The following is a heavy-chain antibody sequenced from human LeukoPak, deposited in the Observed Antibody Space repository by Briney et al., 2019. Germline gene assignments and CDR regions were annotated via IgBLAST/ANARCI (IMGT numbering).Heavy chain of an antibody. CDR3: ARREQWLVGDDY. V-gene: IGHV1-18*04. D-gene: IGHD6-19*01. J-gene: IGHJ4*02. CDR2: ISAYNGNT. Sequence: GASVKVSCKTSGYTFSDYYIHWIRQAPGQGLEWMGWISAYNGNTNYAQKLQGRVTMTTDTSTSTAYMELRSLRSDDTAVYYCARREQWLVGDDYWGQGTLVTVSS. CDR1: GYTFSDYY.